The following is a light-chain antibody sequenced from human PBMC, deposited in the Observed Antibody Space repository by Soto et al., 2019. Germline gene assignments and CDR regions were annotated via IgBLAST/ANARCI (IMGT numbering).Light chain of an antibody. CDR2: EVS. V-gene: IGLV2-14*01. J-gene: IGLJ2*01. CDR1: SSDVGAFNY. CDR3: SSYTTSSTLVV. Sequence: QSALTQPASVSGSPGQSIIISCTGTSSDVGAFNYVSWYQQHPGKAPKLLIYEVSNRPSGVSNRFSGSKSGITASLTISGLQPEDEADYYCSSYTTSSTLVVFGGGTNVTVL.